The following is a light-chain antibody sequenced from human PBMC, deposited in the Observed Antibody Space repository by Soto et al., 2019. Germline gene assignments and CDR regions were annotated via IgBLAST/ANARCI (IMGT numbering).Light chain of an antibody. J-gene: IGLJ3*02. CDR2: YDD. Sequence: QSVLTQPPSVSEAPRQRVTISCSGSSSNIGNNAVNWYQQLPGKAPKLLIYYDDLLPSGVSDRFSGSKSGTSASLAISGLKWEDEADYYCAAWVDSRNGPVLGGGTKLTVL. V-gene: IGLV1-36*01. CDR1: SSNIGNNA. CDR3: AAWVDSRNGPV.